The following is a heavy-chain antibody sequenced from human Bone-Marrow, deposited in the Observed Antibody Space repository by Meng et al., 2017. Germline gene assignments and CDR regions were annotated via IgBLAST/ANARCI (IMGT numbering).Heavy chain of an antibody. D-gene: IGHD3-10*01. CDR3: ARMGARGVLSSYYYYGMDV. CDR2: INPSGGST. J-gene: IGHJ6*02. Sequence: ASVKVSCKASGYTFTSYYMHWVRQAPGQGLEWMGIINPSGGSTSYAQKFQGRVTMTRDTSTSTVYMEMSSLRSEDTAVYYCARMGARGVLSSYYYYGMDVWGQGTTVTVSS. V-gene: IGHV1-46*01. CDR1: GYTFTSYY.